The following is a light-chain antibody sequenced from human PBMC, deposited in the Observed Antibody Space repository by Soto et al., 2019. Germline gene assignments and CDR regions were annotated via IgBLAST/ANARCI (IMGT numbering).Light chain of an antibody. Sequence: DIQMTQSPSTLSASVGDRVSIACRASQSISSSLAWYQQKPGKAPKLLIYDASSLESGVPSRFSGSGSGTEFTLSINSLLPQDFATYYCQQYHRYSWTF. CDR2: DAS. CDR3: QQYHRYSWT. CDR1: QSISSS. J-gene: IGKJ1*01. V-gene: IGKV1-5*01.